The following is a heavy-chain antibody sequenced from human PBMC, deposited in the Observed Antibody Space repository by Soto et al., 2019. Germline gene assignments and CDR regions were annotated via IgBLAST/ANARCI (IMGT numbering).Heavy chain of an antibody. J-gene: IGHJ4*02. CDR1: GFSLATSGVG. Sequence: SGPTLVNPTQTLTLTCTFSGFSLATSGVGVGWIRQPPGKALECLALIYWDDDKRYSPSLKSRLTITKDTSKNQVVLTMTNMDPVDTATYYCAHRLCDSSCYWDVAYFDYWGLGTLVTVSS. D-gene: IGHD2-15*01. V-gene: IGHV2-5*02. CDR3: AHRLCDSSCYWDVAYFDY. CDR2: IYWDDDK.